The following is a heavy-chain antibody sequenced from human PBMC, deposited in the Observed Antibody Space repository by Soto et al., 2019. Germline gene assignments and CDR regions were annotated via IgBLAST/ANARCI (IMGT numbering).Heavy chain of an antibody. Sequence: PSETLSLTCTVSGGSISSGDYYWSWIRQPPGKGLEWIGYIYYSGSTYYNPSLKSRVTISVDTSKNQFSLKLSSVTAADTAVYYCARVLWRYDSSGLFRYGWGQGSLVTVSS. J-gene: IGHJ4*02. CDR3: ARVLWRYDSSGLFRYG. CDR1: GGSISSGDYY. D-gene: IGHD3-22*01. CDR2: IYYSGST. V-gene: IGHV4-30-4*01.